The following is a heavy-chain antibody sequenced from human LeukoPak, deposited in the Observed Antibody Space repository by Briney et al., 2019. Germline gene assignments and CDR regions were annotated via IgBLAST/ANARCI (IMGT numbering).Heavy chain of an antibody. CDR1: GDSVSSNSAA. V-gene: IGHV6-1*01. J-gene: IGHJ4*02. CDR2: TYYRSRWYN. CDR3: ARDLPYYYDSSGMDY. D-gene: IGHD3-22*01. Sequence: SQTLSLTCAISGDSVSSNSAAWNWIRQSPSRGLEWLGRTYYRSRWYNDYAVSVKGRITINPDTSKNQFSLQLNSVTPEDTAVYYCARDLPYYYDSSGMDYWGQGTLVTVSS.